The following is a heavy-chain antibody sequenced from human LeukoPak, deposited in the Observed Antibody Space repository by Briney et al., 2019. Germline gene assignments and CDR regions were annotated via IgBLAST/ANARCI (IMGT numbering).Heavy chain of an antibody. Sequence: PGGSLRLSCVASGFTFSNYAMSWVRQAPGKGLGWVSAITGSGTNRYYADSLKGRFTTSRDNSKNTVFLQMNSLRHEDTAIYYCVIWGDYDVLTGYYVPDYWGQGTLVTVAS. CDR3: VIWGDYDVLTGYYVPDY. CDR1: GFTFSNYA. CDR2: ITGSGTNR. J-gene: IGHJ4*02. V-gene: IGHV3-23*01. D-gene: IGHD3-9*01.